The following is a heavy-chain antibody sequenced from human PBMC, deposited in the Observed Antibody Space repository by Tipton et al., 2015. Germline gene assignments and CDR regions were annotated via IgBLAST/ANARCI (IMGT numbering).Heavy chain of an antibody. V-gene: IGHV4-61*01. D-gene: IGHD5-24*01. CDR2: IYYSGST. CDR1: GDSVNSAFYF. CDR3: ARDRRQEMWYYYRMDV. Sequence: TLSLTCSVSGDSVNSAFYFWTWIRQPPGKGLQWIGYIYYSGSTNYNPSLKSRVTISVDTSKNQFSLKLSSVTAADTAVYYCARDRRQEMWYYYRMDVWGQGTTVTVSS. J-gene: IGHJ6*02.